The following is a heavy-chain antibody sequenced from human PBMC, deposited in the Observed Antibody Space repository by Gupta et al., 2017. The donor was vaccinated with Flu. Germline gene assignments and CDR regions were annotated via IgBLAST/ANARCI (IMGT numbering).Heavy chain of an antibody. CDR1: GYTLTELS. D-gene: IGHD2-15*01. V-gene: IGHV1-24*01. CDR3: ATEMGCSGGSCYVWNAFDI. Sequence: QVQLVQSGAEVKKPGASVKVSCKVSGYTLTELSMHWVRQAPGKGLEWMGGFDPEDGETIYAQKFQGRVTMTEDTSTDTAYMELSSLRSEDTAVYYCATEMGCSGGSCYVWNAFDIWGQGTMVTVYS. J-gene: IGHJ3*02. CDR2: FDPEDGET.